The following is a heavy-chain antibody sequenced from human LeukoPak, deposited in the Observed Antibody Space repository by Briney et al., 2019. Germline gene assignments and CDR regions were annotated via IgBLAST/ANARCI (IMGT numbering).Heavy chain of an antibody. CDR2: ISGSGGGT. V-gene: IGHV3-23*01. CDR1: GFTFSSYA. J-gene: IGHJ4*02. CDR3: AKTYCSSTSCYERDY. Sequence: PGGSLRLSCAASGFTFSSYAMSWVRQAPGKGLEWVSAISGSGGGTYYADSVKGRFTISRDNSKNTLYLQMNSLRAEDTAVYYCAKTYCSSTSCYERDYWGQGTLVTVSS. D-gene: IGHD2-2*01.